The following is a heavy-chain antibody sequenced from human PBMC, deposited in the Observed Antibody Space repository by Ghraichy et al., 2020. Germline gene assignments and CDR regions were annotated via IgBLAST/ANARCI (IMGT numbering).Heavy chain of an antibody. CDR1: GFTFGNCA. J-gene: IGHJ4*02. CDR3: AKGSTYSRPYYFDY. CDR2: ISTDGKSA. Sequence: GGSLRLSCAASGFTFGNCAMSWVRQAPGKGLEWVSAISTDGKSAYYVDSVKGRFTISRDNSKSTLFLQMNSLRAEDTVVYYCAKGSTYSRPYYFDYWGQGTLVAVSS. D-gene: IGHD2-2*01. V-gene: IGHV3-23*01.